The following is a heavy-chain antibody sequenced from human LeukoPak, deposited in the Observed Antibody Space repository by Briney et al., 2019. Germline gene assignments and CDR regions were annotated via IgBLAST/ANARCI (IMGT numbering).Heavy chain of an antibody. J-gene: IGHJ4*02. CDR2: VRYHGSDK. V-gene: IGHV3-33*01. CDR1: GFTFSSHG. D-gene: IGHD5-24*01. Sequence: PGTSLRLSCAASGFTFSSHGMHWVRQAPGKGLEWVAVVRYHGSDKNYADSVKGRFTISRDNSKNTLYLQMNSLRVEDTALYYCARTGGRDGYGFDSWGQGTLVTVSP. CDR3: ARTGGRDGYGFDS.